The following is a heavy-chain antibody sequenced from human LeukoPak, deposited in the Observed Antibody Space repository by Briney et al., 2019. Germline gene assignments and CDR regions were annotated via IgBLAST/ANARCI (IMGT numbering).Heavy chain of an antibody. CDR1: GYSFSSYW. J-gene: IGHJ4*02. D-gene: IGHD3-22*01. CDR3: ARHHYYYDSGPYPGHY. CDR2: IYPGDSDT. V-gene: IGHV5-51*01. Sequence: GESLKISCKGSGYSFSSYWIAWVRQMPGKRLEWMGIIYPGDSDTRYSPSFQGQVTISADKSISTAYLQWSSLRASDTAIYYCARHHYYYDSGPYPGHYWGQGTLVTVSS.